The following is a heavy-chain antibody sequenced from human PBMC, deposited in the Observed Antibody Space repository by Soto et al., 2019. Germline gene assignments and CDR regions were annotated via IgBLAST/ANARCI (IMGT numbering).Heavy chain of an antibody. V-gene: IGHV3-15*07. CDR1: GFTFRNAW. CDR2: IKSKTDGGTT. CDR3: TTRVLWPTVYFDY. Sequence: GGSLRLSCAASGFTFRNAWMNWVRQAPGKGLEWVGRIKSKTDGGTTDYAAPVKGRFTISRDDSKNTLYLQMNSLKTEDTAVYYCTTRVLWPTVYFDYWGQGTLVTVSS. D-gene: IGHD4-17*01. J-gene: IGHJ4*02.